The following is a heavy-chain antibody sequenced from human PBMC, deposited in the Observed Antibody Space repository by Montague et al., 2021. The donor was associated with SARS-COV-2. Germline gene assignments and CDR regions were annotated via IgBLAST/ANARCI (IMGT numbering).Heavy chain of an antibody. CDR1: GFSLSTSGIR. V-gene: IGHV2-70*04. Sequence: PALVKPTQTLTLTCTLSGFSLSTSGIRASWIRQPPGKALEWLARIDWXDDKFYSTSLRTRLTISKDTSKNQVVLTMTNMDPVDTATYYCARSYYDILTNYYDAFDIWGQGTMVTVSS. CDR3: ARSYYDILTNYYDAFDI. D-gene: IGHD3-9*01. CDR2: IDWXDDK. J-gene: IGHJ3*02.